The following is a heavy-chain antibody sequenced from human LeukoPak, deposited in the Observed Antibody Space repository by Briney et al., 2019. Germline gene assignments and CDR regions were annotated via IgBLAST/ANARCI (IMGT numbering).Heavy chain of an antibody. CDR3: ARDRGYGGNSPLGY. CDR1: GFTFTDYA. J-gene: IGHJ4*02. V-gene: IGHV3-23*01. Sequence: PGGSLRLSCAASGFTFTDYAIYWVRQAPGRGLEWVSGISDYGRTTYYADSVKGRFTVSRENPKNTLYLQIISLRTEDTAMYYCARDRGYGGNSPLGYWGQGTLVTVSS. D-gene: IGHD4-23*01. CDR2: ISDYGRTT.